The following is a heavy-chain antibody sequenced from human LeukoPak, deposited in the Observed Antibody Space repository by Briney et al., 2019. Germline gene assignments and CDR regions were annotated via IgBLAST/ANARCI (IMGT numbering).Heavy chain of an antibody. CDR1: GFTFSSYG. V-gene: IGHV3-30*02. CDR2: IRYDGSNK. Sequence: GGSLRLSCAASGFTFSSYGMHWVRQAPGKGLEWVAFIRYDGSNKYYADSVKGRFTISRDNSKNTLYLQMNSLRAEDTAVYYCAREYCSGGSCYGFDPWGQGTQVAVSS. CDR3: AREYCSGGSCYGFDP. J-gene: IGHJ5*02. D-gene: IGHD2-15*01.